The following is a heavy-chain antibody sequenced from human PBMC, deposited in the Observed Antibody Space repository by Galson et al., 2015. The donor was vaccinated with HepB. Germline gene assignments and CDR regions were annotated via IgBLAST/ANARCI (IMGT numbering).Heavy chain of an antibody. Sequence: SLRLSCAASGFTFSSYGMHWVRQAPGKGLEWVAVIWYDGSNKYYADSVKGRFTISRDNSKNTLYLQMNSLRAEDTAVYYCARVGYCSSTSCYDDYYYYYGMDVWGQGTRSPSP. J-gene: IGHJ6*02. V-gene: IGHV3-33*01. D-gene: IGHD2-2*03. CDR1: GFTFSSYG. CDR3: ARVGYCSSTSCYDDYYYYYGMDV. CDR2: IWYDGSNK.